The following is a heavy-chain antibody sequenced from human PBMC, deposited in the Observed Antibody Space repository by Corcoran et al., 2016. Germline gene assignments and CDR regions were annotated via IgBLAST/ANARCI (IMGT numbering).Heavy chain of an antibody. CDR1: GYTFTGYH. V-gene: IGHV1-2*02. CDR2: INPNNGGT. Sequence: QVQLVQSGAEVKKPGASVKVSCKASGYTFTGYHMQWGRQAPGQGPEWMGWINPNNGGTYYAQKFQGRVTMTRDTSINTAYMELSRLTSDDTAVYYCAGDDTTGTTIVDYWGQGTLVTVSS. CDR3: AGDDTTGTTIVDY. J-gene: IGHJ4*02. D-gene: IGHD1-7*01.